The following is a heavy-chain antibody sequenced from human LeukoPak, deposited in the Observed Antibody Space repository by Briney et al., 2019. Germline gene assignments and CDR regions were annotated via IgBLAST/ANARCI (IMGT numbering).Heavy chain of an antibody. CDR3: ARDLDWLLFDY. CDR2: VKYDGSTT. V-gene: IGHV3-74*01. CDR1: GFTFSAYW. D-gene: IGHD3-9*01. Sequence: GGSLRLSCAASGFTFSAYWMHWVRHAPGKGLVWVSRVKYDGSTTTYADSVKGRFTISRDNAKNILYLQMNSLRVEDTAVYYCARDLDWLLFDYWGQGTLVTVSS. J-gene: IGHJ4*02.